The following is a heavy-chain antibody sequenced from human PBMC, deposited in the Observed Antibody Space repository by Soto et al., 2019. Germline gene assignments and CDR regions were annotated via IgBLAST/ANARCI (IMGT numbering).Heavy chain of an antibody. D-gene: IGHD6-13*01. J-gene: IGHJ4*02. CDR3: AKGSGISSWLHTGFDY. CDR2: ISGSGGST. Sequence: EVQLLESGGGLVQPGGSLRLSCAASGFTFSSYAMSWVRQATGKGLEWVSAISGSGGSTYYADSVKGRFTISSDNSQNTLYLQMNSLRAEDTAVYYCAKGSGISSWLHTGFDYWGQGPLVTVSS. CDR1: GFTFSSYA. V-gene: IGHV3-23*01.